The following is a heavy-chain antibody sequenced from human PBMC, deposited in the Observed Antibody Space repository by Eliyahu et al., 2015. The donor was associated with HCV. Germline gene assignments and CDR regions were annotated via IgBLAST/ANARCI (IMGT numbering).Heavy chain of an antibody. V-gene: IGHV2-5*01. Sequence: QITLKESGPTLVKPTQTLTLTCTLSGFSLNTRGVAVGWIRQPPGKALEWLALIYWNDGKRYSPSLKTRLTITKDTSTNQVVLTMTNMDPVDTATYYCGHSTRVARYCNTTNCLDAFDIWGQGTVVTVSS. CDR3: GHSTRVARYCNTTNCLDAFDI. CDR1: GFSLNTRGVA. D-gene: IGHD2-2*01. J-gene: IGHJ3*02. CDR2: IYWNDGK.